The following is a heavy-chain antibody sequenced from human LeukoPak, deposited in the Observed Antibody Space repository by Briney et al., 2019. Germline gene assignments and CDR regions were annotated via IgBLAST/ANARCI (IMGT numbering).Heavy chain of an antibody. CDR2: IESDGST. D-gene: IGHD5-18*01. Sequence: PGGSLRLSCAASGFTFSSYWMHWVRQTPGKGLMWVSRIESDGSTIYADSVKDRFTISRDNAKTSLYLQMNSLRAEDTAVYYCARDLSGIAGYTYGRGIDYWGQGTLVTVSS. CDR3: ARDLSGIAGYTYGRGIDY. CDR1: GFTFSSYW. V-gene: IGHV3-74*01. J-gene: IGHJ4*02.